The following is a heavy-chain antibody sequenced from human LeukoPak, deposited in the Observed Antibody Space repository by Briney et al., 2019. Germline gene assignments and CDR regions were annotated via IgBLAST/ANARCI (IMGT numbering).Heavy chain of an antibody. CDR2: IYYSGST. D-gene: IGHD3-22*01. CDR3: ALQLTYYYDSSGSGAFDI. CDR1: GGSISSSSYY. Sequence: SETLSLTCTVSGGSISSSSYYWGWIRQPPGKGLEWIGSIYYSGSTYYNPSLKSRVTISVDTSKNQFSLKLSPVTAADTAVYYCALQLTYYYDSSGSGAFDIWGQGTMVTVSS. J-gene: IGHJ3*02. V-gene: IGHV4-39*01.